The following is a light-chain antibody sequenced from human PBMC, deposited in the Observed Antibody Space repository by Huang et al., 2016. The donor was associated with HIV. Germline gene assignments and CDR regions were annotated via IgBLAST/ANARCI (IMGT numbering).Light chain of an antibody. Sequence: EIVMTQSPATLSVSPGERATLSCRASPTVNSNLAWYQHKPGQAPRLLIYGASTRATGVPARFSGSGSGTKFTLTISSLQSEDFAVYYCQQYSNWLAFGQGTKVEIK. CDR2: GAS. CDR1: PTVNSN. CDR3: QQYSNWLA. J-gene: IGKJ1*01. V-gene: IGKV3-15*01.